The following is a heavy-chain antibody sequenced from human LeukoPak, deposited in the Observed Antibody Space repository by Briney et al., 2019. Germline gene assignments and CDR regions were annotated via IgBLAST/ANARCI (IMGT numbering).Heavy chain of an antibody. D-gene: IGHD6-19*01. Sequence: GGSLRLPCAASGFTFSSYWMHWVRQAPGKGLVWVSRINSDGSSTSYADSVKGRFTISRDNAKNTLYLQMNSLRAEDTAVYYCAREDSSVGWYFDLWGRGTLVTVSS. CDR3: AREDSSVGWYFDL. CDR2: INSDGSST. V-gene: IGHV3-74*01. J-gene: IGHJ2*01. CDR1: GFTFSSYW.